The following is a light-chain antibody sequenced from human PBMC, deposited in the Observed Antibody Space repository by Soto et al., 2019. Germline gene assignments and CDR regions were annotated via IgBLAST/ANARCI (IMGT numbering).Light chain of an antibody. J-gene: IGKJ3*01. CDR2: DAS. CDR1: QSVSSY. V-gene: IGKV3-11*01. Sequence: EIVLTQSPATLSLSPGERATLSCRASQSVSSYLAWYQQKPGQAPRLLISDASNRATAIPARFSGSGSGTDFTLTISTLEPDDFAVYSCQQRSNWLTFGPWTKVDIK. CDR3: QQRSNWLT.